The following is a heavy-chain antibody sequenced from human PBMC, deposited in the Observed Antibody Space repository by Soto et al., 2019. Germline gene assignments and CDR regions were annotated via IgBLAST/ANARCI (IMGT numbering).Heavy chain of an antibody. J-gene: IGHJ4*02. D-gene: IGHD3-22*01. CDR1: GFTFSSYS. CDR3: ARDLQNDSRVG. Sequence: ESGGGLVQPGGSLRLSCAASGFTFSSYSMNWVRQAPGKGLEWVSYISSSSTIYYADSVKGRFTISRDNAKNSLYLQMNSLRDEDTAVYYCARDLQNDSRVGWGQGTLVTVSS. V-gene: IGHV3-48*02. CDR2: ISSSSTI.